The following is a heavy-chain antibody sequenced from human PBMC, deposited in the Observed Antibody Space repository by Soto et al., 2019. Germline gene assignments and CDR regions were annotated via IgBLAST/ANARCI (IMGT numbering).Heavy chain of an antibody. CDR2: VKDGGHT. V-gene: IGHV4-34*01. J-gene: IGHJ4*02. D-gene: IGHD5-12*01. Sequence: QVQLQQWGAGLLKPSETLSLNCAVTGGSLSGYYWSWIRQPPGKGLEWIGEVKDGGHTNYSPSLRGRVTISSDTPNNPCSLRLNSVTAADTGVYYCARGQEGVVATHWDQGSLVTVSS. CDR3: ARGQEGVVATH. CDR1: GGSLSGYY.